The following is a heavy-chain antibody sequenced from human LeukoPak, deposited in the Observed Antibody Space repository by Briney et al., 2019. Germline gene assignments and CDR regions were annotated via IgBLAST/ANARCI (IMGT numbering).Heavy chain of an antibody. CDR3: ARRSQAARPPYYYYYYMDV. D-gene: IGHD6-6*01. V-gene: IGHV4-34*01. Sequence: SETLSLTCAVYGGSFSGYYWSWIRQPPGKGLEWIGEINHSGSTNYNPSLKSRVTISVDTSKNQFSLKLSSVTAADTAVYYYARRSQAARPPYYYYYYMDVWGKGTTVTVSS. CDR1: GGSFSGYY. CDR2: INHSGST. J-gene: IGHJ6*03.